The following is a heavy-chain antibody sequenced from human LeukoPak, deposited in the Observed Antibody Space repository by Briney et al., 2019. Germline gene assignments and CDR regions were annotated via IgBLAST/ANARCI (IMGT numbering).Heavy chain of an antibody. V-gene: IGHV4-39*07. CDR3: ARLSNGNPGDY. CDR2: IYYSGNT. Sequence: SETLSLTCIVSGDSISSSSYHWGWLRQPPGKGLEWIGSIYYSGNTYHNPSLKSRVTISVDTSKNQFSLRLNSVTAADTAVYYCARLSNGNPGDYWGQGTLVTVSS. J-gene: IGHJ4*02. D-gene: IGHD2-8*01. CDR1: GDSISSSSYH.